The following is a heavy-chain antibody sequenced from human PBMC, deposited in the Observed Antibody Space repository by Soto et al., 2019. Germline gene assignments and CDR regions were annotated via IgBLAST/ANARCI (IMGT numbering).Heavy chain of an antibody. Sequence: EVQLVESGGGLVKPGGSLRLSCSASGFTFSSYDINWVRQAPGKGLEWLSSISSGSSYIYYADSVRGRFTISRDNAKSSLYLQMNSLRAEDTAVYYCARDHSSGWYHAFDIWGQGTMVTVSS. D-gene: IGHD6-19*01. CDR3: ARDHSSGWYHAFDI. J-gene: IGHJ3*02. CDR2: ISSGSSYI. CDR1: GFTFSSYD. V-gene: IGHV3-21*01.